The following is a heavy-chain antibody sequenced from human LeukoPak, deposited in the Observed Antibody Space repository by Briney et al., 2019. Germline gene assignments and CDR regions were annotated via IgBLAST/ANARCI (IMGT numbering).Heavy chain of an antibody. Sequence: SETLSLTCTVSGGSISNNSYHWGWIRQPPGKGLEWIGNIYSSGTSYNPSLKSRVAISVDTSKNQFSLKMNSVTAADTAVYYCARRGGSGRSFDYWGQGTLVTVSS. CDR1: GGSISNNSYH. J-gene: IGHJ4*02. V-gene: IGHV4-39*01. CDR2: IYSSGT. CDR3: ARRGGSGRSFDY. D-gene: IGHD3-10*01.